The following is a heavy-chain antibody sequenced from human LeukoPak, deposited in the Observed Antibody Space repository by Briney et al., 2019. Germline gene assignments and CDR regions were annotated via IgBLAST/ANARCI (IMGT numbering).Heavy chain of an antibody. D-gene: IGHD4-17*01. Sequence: GGSLRLSCAASGFTFDAYAMHWVRQAPGQGLDWVSLISGDGSATYYADSVKGRFTISRDNSKNSLYVQMNSLRTEDTALYYCAKDWAVTPRRGDAFDIWGQGTMVTVSS. J-gene: IGHJ3*02. CDR1: GFTFDAYA. CDR3: AKDWAVTPRRGDAFDI. CDR2: ISGDGSAT. V-gene: IGHV3-43*02.